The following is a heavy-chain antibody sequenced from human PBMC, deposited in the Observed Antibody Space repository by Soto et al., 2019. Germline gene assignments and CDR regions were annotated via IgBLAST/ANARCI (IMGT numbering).Heavy chain of an antibody. CDR3: AGGGELPPDYYYYSGRDA. Sequence: QVQLVQSGAEVKKPGASVKVSCKASGYTFTSYGISWVRQAPGQGLEWMGWISAYNGNTNYAQKLQGRVTMTTDTPTSTAYRERRSLRSDDTAVNYCAGGGELPPDYYYYSGRDAGGQGTTSPVSS. D-gene: IGHD1-26*01. V-gene: IGHV1-18*04. CDR1: GYTFTSYG. J-gene: IGHJ6*02. CDR2: ISAYNGNT.